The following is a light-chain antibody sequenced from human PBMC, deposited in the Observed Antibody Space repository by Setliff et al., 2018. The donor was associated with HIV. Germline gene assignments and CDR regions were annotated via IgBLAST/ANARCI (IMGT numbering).Light chain of an antibody. CDR3: QQYGSSPGT. V-gene: IGKV3-20*01. CDR1: QSVSSSY. J-gene: IGKJ1*01. Sequence: EIVLTQSPGTLSLSPGERATLSCRASQSVSSSYLAWYQQKPGQAPRLLMYGASSRATGIPDRFSGSGSGADFTLTISRLEPEDFAVYYCQQYGSSPGTFGQGTKVDIK. CDR2: GAS.